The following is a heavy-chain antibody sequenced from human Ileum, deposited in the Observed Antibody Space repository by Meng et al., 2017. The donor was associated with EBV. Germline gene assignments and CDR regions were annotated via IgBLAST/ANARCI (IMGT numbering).Heavy chain of an antibody. V-gene: IGHV4-34*01. Sequence: QVQLQQWGSGLLKTSETLSPPCAVYGGSFSGYYWSWIRQPPGKGLEWIGEINHSGNTNYNPSLKSRVNISLDTSKNQFSLKLSSVTAADTAVYYCARYRLQNDYGDQLCYFDYLGQGTLVTVSS. CDR1: GGSFSGYY. CDR2: INHSGNT. CDR3: ARYRLQNDYGDQLCYFDY. D-gene: IGHD4-17*01. J-gene: IGHJ4*02.